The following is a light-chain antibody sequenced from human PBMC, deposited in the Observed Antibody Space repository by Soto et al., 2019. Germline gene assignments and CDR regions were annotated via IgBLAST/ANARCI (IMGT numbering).Light chain of an antibody. CDR1: SSDIGGSDF. V-gene: IGLV2-14*01. CDR2: EVN. J-gene: IGLJ3*02. Sequence: QSALTQPASVSGSPGQSITISCTGTSSDIGGSDFVSWYQQHPGKAPKLVMSEVNNRPSGVSSRFSGSKSGNTASLTISGLQAEDEADYYCCSYTTTSTLVFGGGTQLTVL. CDR3: CSYTTTSTLV.